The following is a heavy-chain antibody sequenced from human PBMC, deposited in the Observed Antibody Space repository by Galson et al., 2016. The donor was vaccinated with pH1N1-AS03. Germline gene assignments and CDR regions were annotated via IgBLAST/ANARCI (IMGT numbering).Heavy chain of an antibody. V-gene: IGHV1-3*01. Sequence: SVKVSCKASGYSFTRYAVHWVRQAPGQRLEWMGWINPVYGNTKYSQKFQGRVTITRDTSATTVYMELSSLRSEDTAVYYCARDLSRLGDYGYWGQGTQLTVSS. D-gene: IGHD3-16*01. J-gene: IGHJ4*02. CDR2: INPVYGNT. CDR1: GYSFTRYA. CDR3: ARDLSRLGDYGY.